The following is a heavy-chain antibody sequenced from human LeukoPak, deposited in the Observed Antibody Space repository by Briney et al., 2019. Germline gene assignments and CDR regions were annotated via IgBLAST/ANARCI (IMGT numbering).Heavy chain of an antibody. D-gene: IGHD5-12*01. Sequence: PSETLSLTCTVSGASISSSTDYWGWIRQPPGTGLEWIANIYYSGSTYYNPSLKSRVTISVDTSKNQFSLKLSSVTAADTAVYYCARREAPGDLYRIWGQGTLVTVSS. V-gene: IGHV4-39*01. CDR2: IYYSGST. J-gene: IGHJ4*02. CDR3: ARREAPGDLYRI. CDR1: GASISSSTDY.